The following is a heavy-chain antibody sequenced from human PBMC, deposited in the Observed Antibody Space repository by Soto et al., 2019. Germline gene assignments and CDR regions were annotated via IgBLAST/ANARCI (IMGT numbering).Heavy chain of an antibody. J-gene: IGHJ6*01. CDR1: VFTFSTYA. D-gene: IGHD1-26*01. CDR3: AKDLGTIVGAPDGMDV. Sequence: GGSLLLGCAASVFTFSTYAMHWVRQAPGKGLEWVAVISYDGSNKYYADSVKGRFTISRDNSKNTLYLQMNSLRAEDTAVYYCAKDLGTIVGAPDGMDVWGQGTTVTVSS. CDR2: ISYDGSNK. V-gene: IGHV3-30*18.